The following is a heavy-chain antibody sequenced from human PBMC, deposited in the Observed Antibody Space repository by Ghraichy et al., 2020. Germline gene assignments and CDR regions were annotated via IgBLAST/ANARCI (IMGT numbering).Heavy chain of an antibody. J-gene: IGHJ3*02. CDR2: INHVGIT. D-gene: IGHD2-15*01. CDR1: GGSFSNYY. V-gene: IGHV4-34*01. CDR3: TRGTFCIGGSCWSRAFDI. Sequence: ETLSLTCAVNGGSFSNYYWSWVRQPPGKGLEWIGEINHVGITNYNPSLKSRLTISADTSKNYVSLNLSSVTAADTAVYYCTRGTFCIGGSCWSRAFDIWGQGTVVAVSS.